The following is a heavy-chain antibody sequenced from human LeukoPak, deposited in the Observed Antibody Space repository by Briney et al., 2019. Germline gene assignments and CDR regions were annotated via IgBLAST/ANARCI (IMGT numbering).Heavy chain of an antibody. Sequence: SQTLSLTCTVSGGSISSGGYYWSWIRQPPGKGLEWIGYIYHSGSTYYNPSLKSRVTISVDRSKNQFSLKLSSVTAADTAVYYCARGRGRGYSYGYWGQGTLVTVSS. CDR1: GGSISSGGYY. J-gene: IGHJ4*02. V-gene: IGHV4-30-2*01. D-gene: IGHD5-18*01. CDR2: IYHSGST. CDR3: ARGRGRGYSYGY.